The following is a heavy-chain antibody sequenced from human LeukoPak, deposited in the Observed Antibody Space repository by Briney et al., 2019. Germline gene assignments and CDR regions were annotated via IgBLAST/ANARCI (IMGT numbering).Heavy chain of an antibody. D-gene: IGHD6-19*01. J-gene: IGHJ4*02. CDR2: IYSGGST. CDR3: ARATSGWYYFDY. Sequence: GGSLRLSCAASGFTVSSNYMSWVRQAPGKGLEWVSVIYSGGSTYYADSVKGRFTISRDNSKNTLYLQMNSLRAEDTAVYYCARATSGWYYFDYWGQGTLVTVSP. V-gene: IGHV3-53*01. CDR1: GFTVSSNY.